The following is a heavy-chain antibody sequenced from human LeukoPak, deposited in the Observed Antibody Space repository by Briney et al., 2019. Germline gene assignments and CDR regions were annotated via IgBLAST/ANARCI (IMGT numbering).Heavy chain of an antibody. V-gene: IGHV3-48*04. Sequence: GGSLRLSCAASGFTFSSYSMNWVRQAPGKGLEWVSHISSSSSTIYYADSVKGRFTISRDNAKNSLYLQMNSLRAEDTAVYYCARDYPRPVIWSGYRDAFDIWGQGTMVTVSS. CDR1: GFTFSSYS. CDR3: ARDYPRPVIWSGYRDAFDI. J-gene: IGHJ3*02. CDR2: ISSSSSTI. D-gene: IGHD3-3*01.